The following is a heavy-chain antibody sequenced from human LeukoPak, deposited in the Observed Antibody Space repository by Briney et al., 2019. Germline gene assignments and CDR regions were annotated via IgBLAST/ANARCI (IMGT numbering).Heavy chain of an antibody. CDR3: AKDLTSDYYYGMDV. D-gene: IGHD1-1*01. CDR2: ISWNSGSI. V-gene: IGHV3-9*01. CDR1: GFTFDDYA. J-gene: IGHJ6*02. Sequence: GGSLRLSCAASGFTFDDYAMHWVRQAPGKGLEWVSGISWNSGSIGYADSVKGRFTISRDNAKNSLYLQMNSLRAEDTALYYCAKDLTSDYYYGMDVWGQGTTVTVSS.